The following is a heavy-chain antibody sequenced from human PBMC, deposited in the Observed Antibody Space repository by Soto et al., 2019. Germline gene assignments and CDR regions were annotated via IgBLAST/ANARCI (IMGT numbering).Heavy chain of an antibody. CDR1: GFTFSTYA. CDR3: ARAPRENYFFDC. CDR2: ITGSGGST. V-gene: IGHV3-23*01. Sequence: GGSLRLSCAASGFTFSTYAMIWVRQAPGKGLEWVSVITGSGGSTYYADSVKGRFTISRDTSKNTLFLQMTSLKTEDTAVYYCARAPRENYFFDCWGQGTLVTVSS. D-gene: IGHD1-7*01. J-gene: IGHJ4*02.